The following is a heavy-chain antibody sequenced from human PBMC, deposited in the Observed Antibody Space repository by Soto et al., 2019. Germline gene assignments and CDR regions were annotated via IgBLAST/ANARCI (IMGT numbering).Heavy chain of an antibody. CDR3: ATARSYYYYYGVDA. J-gene: IGHJ6*02. CDR2: IIDSGGST. Sequence: PGGSLRLSCAASGFTFSSCAMGWVRQAPGKGLEWVSDIIDSGGSTYYADSVKGRFTISRDNSTSTLYLQMNSLSAEDTALYFCATARSYYYYYGVDAWGQGTTVTVSS. CDR1: GFTFSSCA. V-gene: IGHV3-23*01.